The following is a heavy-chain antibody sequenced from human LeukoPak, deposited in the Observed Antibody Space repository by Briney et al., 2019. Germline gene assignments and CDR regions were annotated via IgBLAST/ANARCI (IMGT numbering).Heavy chain of an antibody. V-gene: IGHV3-74*01. CDR1: GFTFSSYW. D-gene: IGHD2-8*02. CDR2: INNDGSST. CDR3: ARVWSYYYFDY. Sequence: PGGSLRLSCAASGFTFSSYWMHWVRQAPGKGLVWVSRINNDGSSTSYADSVKGRFTISRDDPKNTLYLQMNSLRAEDTAVYYCARVWSYYYFDYWGQGTLVTVSS. J-gene: IGHJ4*02.